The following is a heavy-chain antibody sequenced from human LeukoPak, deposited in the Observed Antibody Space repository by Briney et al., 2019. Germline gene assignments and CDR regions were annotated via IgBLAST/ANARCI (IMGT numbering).Heavy chain of an antibody. D-gene: IGHD5-12*01. V-gene: IGHV4-59*01. CDR1: GGSISSYY. J-gene: IGHJ4*02. Sequence: SETLSLTCTVSGGSISSYYWSWIRQPPGKGLEWIGYVYYSGSTNYNPSLKSRVTISVDTSKNQFSLRLSSVTAADTAVYYCARDGYSGNDGLWGQGSLVTVSS. CDR2: VYYSGST. CDR3: ARDGYSGNDGL.